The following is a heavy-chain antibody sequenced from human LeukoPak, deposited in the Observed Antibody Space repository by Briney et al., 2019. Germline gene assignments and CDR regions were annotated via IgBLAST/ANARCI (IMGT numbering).Heavy chain of an antibody. CDR2: SNSKTNGGTT. CDR1: GVTFSNAW. V-gene: IGHV3-15*01. D-gene: IGHD1-26*01. CDR3: ARDLGASGSPRDWYYFDD. Sequence: PAWSLRLSCAASGVTFSNAWLSQVRQAPGKRQEWVCRSNSKTNGGTTDYAAPVKGRFTISRDDSKNTLYLQMTSLRDEDTAVYYCARDLGASGSPRDWYYFDDWGQGTLVTVSS. J-gene: IGHJ4*02.